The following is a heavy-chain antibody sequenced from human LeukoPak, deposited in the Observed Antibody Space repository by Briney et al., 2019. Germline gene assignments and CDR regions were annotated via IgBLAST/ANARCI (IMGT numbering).Heavy chain of an antibody. CDR3: ARGNWSDPPPPGYNWFDP. V-gene: IGHV4-38-2*02. D-gene: IGHD1-1*01. Sequence: PSETLSLTCTVSGYSISSGYYWGWIRQPPGKGLEWIGSIYHSGSTYYNPSLKSRVTISVDTSKNQFSLKLSSVTAADTAVYYCARGNWSDPPPPGYNWFDPWGQGTLVTVSS. J-gene: IGHJ5*02. CDR2: IYHSGST. CDR1: GYSISSGYY.